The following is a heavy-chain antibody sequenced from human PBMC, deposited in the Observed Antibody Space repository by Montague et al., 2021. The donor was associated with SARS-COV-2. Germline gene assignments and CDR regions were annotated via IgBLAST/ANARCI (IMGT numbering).Heavy chain of an antibody. J-gene: IGHJ2*01. CDR1: GGSFSDYY. Sequence: SETLSLTCAVYGGSFSDYYWAWIRQPPGKGLVWIGEINYSGHANYNPSLKSRVIMSLDTSRDEFSLKVNSVTAADTAMYYCARVATGWRPGEFWYFDFWGRGTLVTVSS. D-gene: IGHD3-10*01. CDR3: ARVATGWRPGEFWYFDF. V-gene: IGHV4-34*01. CDR2: INYSGHA.